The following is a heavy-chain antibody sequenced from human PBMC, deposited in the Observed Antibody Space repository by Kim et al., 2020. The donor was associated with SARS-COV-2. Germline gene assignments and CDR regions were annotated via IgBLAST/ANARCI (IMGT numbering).Heavy chain of an antibody. CDR1: GLTVSSHT. D-gene: IGHD1-1*01. CDR2: VNNAADT. V-gene: IGHV3-23*01. J-gene: IGHJ4*02. CDR3: EANWNEFDQ. Sequence: GGSLRLSCAVSGLTVSSHTFIWVRQAPGEGLDWVALVNNAADTLYSESAKGRFTVSRDNSKNSIHLEMNNLIADDTALYYCEANWNEFDQWGQGTLVTVSS.